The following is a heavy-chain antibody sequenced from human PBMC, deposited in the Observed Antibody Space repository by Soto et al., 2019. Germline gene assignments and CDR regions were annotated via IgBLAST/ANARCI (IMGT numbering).Heavy chain of an antibody. CDR2: IYYSGST. CDR3: ARLRPYSSSSRSLYNPTSTGVGWFDP. V-gene: IGHV4-39*01. D-gene: IGHD6-6*01. Sequence: QLQLQESGPGLVKPSETLSLTCTVSGGSISSSSYYWGWIRQPPGKGLEWIGSIYYSGSTYYNPSLKSRVTISVDTSKNQFSLKLSSVTAADTAVYYCARLRPYSSSSRSLYNPTSTGVGWFDPWGQGTLVTVSS. CDR1: GGSISSSSYY. J-gene: IGHJ5*02.